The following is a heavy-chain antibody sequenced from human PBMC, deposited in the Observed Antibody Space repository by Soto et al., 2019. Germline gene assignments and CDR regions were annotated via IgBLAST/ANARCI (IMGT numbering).Heavy chain of an antibody. CDR1: GDSISSYY. Sequence: QVQLQESGPGLVKPSETLSLTCAVSGDSISSYYCMWIRQPPGKGLESIGYLYYGRSANYNPSLKWRVPLLVDPSTNQCSLTLGSMAAADTAVYYFALRSMAVVPGYWGQGTLVTVSS. J-gene: IGHJ4*02. V-gene: IGHV4-59*01. D-gene: IGHD3-22*01. CDR2: LYYGRSA. CDR3: ALRSMAVVPGY.